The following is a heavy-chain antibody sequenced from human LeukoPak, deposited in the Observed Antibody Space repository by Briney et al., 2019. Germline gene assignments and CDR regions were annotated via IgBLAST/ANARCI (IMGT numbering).Heavy chain of an antibody. CDR1: GGTFSSYA. D-gene: IGHD3-22*01. CDR3: ARVLAYYDSSGWAFDI. J-gene: IGHJ3*02. Sequence: SVKVSRKASGGTFSSYAISWVRQAPGQGLEWMGGIIPIFGTANYAQKFQGRVTITADESTSTAYMELSSLRSEDTAVYYCARVLAYYDSSGWAFDIWGQGTMVTVSS. CDR2: IIPIFGTA. V-gene: IGHV1-69*13.